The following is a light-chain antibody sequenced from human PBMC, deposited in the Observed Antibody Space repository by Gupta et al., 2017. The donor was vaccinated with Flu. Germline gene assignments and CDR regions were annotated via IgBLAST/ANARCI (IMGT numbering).Light chain of an antibody. CDR3: QQYNNWPPIT. J-gene: IGKJ5*01. CDR1: QSVSSD. CDR2: GAS. Sequence: APLSVSPGERATLSCRARQSVSSDLAWYQQKPGQAPRLLIYGASTRATGIPARFSGSGSGTEFTLTISTRQSEDFAVYYCQQYNNWPPITFGQGTRLDIK. V-gene: IGKV3-15*01.